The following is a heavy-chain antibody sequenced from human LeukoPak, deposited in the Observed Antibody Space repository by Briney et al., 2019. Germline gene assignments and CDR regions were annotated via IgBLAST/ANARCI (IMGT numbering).Heavy chain of an antibody. J-gene: IGHJ4*02. CDR1: GGSFSGYY. Sequence: SETLSLTCAVYGGSFSGYYWSWIRQPPGKGLEWIGEINHSGSTNYNPSLKSRVSISVDTSKNQFSLKLRSVTAADTAVYYCARGAMVWGYYFDYWGQGTLVTVSS. D-gene: IGHD3-10*01. V-gene: IGHV4-34*01. CDR2: INHSGST. CDR3: ARGAMVWGYYFDY.